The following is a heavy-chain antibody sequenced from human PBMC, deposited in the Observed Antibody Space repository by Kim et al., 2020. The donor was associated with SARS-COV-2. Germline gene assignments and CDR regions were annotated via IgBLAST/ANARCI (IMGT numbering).Heavy chain of an antibody. CDR1: GFTFSDYW. CDR2: IKHDGSEK. J-gene: IGHJ4*02. D-gene: IGHD2-15*01. Sequence: GGSLRLSCVVSGFTFSDYWMSWVRQAPGRGLEWVANIKHDGSEKYYVDSVSGRFTISRDNPKNLLFLQMSSLRAEDTAVYYCARDLVVGYDYWGQGTLVTVSS. CDR3: ARDLVVGYDY. V-gene: IGHV3-7*03.